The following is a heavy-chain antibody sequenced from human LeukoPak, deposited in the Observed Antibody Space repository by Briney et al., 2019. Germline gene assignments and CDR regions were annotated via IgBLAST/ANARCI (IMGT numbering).Heavy chain of an antibody. CDR3: ARASVGAAPYYYYYMDV. D-gene: IGHD1-26*01. Sequence: SVKVSCKASGGTFSSYAISWVRQAPGQGLEWMGGIIPIFGTANYAQKFQGRVTITTDESTSTAYMELSSLRSEDTAVYYCARASVGAAPYYYYYMDVWGKGTTVTVSS. V-gene: IGHV1-69*05. CDR1: GGTFSSYA. J-gene: IGHJ6*03. CDR2: IIPIFGTA.